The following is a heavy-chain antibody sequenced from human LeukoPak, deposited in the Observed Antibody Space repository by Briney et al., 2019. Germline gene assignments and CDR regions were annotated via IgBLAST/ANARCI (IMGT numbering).Heavy chain of an antibody. J-gene: IGHJ4*02. CDR2: INWNGDST. CDR3: ARGGHGS. CDR1: GFNFDEYG. Sequence: GGSLRLSCAASGFNFDEYGMIWVRQGLGKGLEWVSGINWNGDSTGYADSVKGRFTISRDNAKNSLYLQMNSLRAEDTALYYCARGGHGSWGQGTPVTVSS. D-gene: IGHD5-24*01. V-gene: IGHV3-20*04.